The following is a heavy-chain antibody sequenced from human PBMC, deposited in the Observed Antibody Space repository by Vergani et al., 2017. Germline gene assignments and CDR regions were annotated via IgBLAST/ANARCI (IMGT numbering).Heavy chain of an antibody. D-gene: IGHD1/OR15-1a*01. Sequence: EVQLLESGGGVVQPGGSLRLSCAASGLIFSSHAMTWVRQAPGKGLEWVSTISGSGASTYYADSVKGRFSISRDNSKNTLLLQMNSLRAKDTAVYYCAKSPNFNNRPTDYWGEGTLVTVSS. V-gene: IGHV3-23*01. J-gene: IGHJ4*02. CDR2: ISGSGAST. CDR1: GLIFSSHA. CDR3: AKSPNFNNRPTDY.